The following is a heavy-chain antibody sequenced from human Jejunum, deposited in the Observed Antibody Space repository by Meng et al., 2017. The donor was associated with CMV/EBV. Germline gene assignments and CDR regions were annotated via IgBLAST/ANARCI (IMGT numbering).Heavy chain of an antibody. CDR2: MYYSGTT. CDR3: SRVGKDRSGGDCSFDH. D-gene: IGHD2-21*01. Sequence: GASIRGYYCSWLRQPPGKGLEWLGYMYYSGTTTYNPSLVSRVTISLDTSKNQFSLNLRSVTAADTAVYYCSRVGKDRSGGDCSFDHWGQGTLVTVSS. J-gene: IGHJ4*02. V-gene: IGHV4-59*01. CDR1: GASIRGYY.